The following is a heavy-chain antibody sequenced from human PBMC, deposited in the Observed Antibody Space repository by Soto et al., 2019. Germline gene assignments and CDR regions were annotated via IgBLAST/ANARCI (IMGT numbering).Heavy chain of an antibody. V-gene: IGHV3-21*01. J-gene: IGHJ4*02. CDR2: VSKSDYT. CDR1: GVTFNNYG. CDR3: ARRDSRIIPAVSDF. D-gene: IGHD2-2*01. Sequence: GGSLRLSCAVSGVTFNNYGINWVRQAPGKGLEWVSSVSKSDYTYYSDSVKGRFTISRDNAKNSVSLQMNTLRAEDTAVYYCARRDSRIIPAVSDFWGQGALVTVSS.